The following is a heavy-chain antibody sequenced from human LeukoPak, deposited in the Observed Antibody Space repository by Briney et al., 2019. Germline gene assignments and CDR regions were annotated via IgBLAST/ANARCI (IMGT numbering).Heavy chain of an antibody. V-gene: IGHV4-61*08. Sequence: SETLSLTCAVSGGSISSGGYSWSWIRQPPGEELEWIGYIYYSGSTNYNPSLKSRVTISVDTSKNQFSLKLSSVTAADTAVYYCARVWGGDFDYWGQGTLVTVSS. D-gene: IGHD3-16*01. CDR1: GGSISSGGYS. CDR3: ARVWGGDFDY. CDR2: IYYSGST. J-gene: IGHJ4*02.